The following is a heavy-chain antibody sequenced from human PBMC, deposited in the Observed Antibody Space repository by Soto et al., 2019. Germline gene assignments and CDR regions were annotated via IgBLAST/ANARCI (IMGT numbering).Heavy chain of an antibody. CDR3: AKATGWKGYCSSASCFHDAFDV. V-gene: IGHV3-30*18. J-gene: IGHJ3*01. D-gene: IGHD2-2*01. CDR1: GFTFSGHG. Sequence: QVQLVESGGGVVQPGRSLRLSCAASGFTFSGHGMHWVRQAPGGGLEWVALISYAGNNKDYADSVKGRFSISRDDSSDTVFLQMNSLRPEDTAVYYCAKATGWKGYCSSASCFHDAFDVWGQGTKVTVS. CDR2: ISYAGNNK.